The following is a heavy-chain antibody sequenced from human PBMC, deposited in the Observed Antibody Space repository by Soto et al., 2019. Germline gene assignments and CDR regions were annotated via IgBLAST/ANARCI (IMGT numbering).Heavy chain of an antibody. CDR3: ARSYGSGRRAFDY. J-gene: IGHJ4*02. CDR2: IIPMLSMA. CDR1: GDTFSSYT. D-gene: IGHD3-10*01. Sequence: QVQLVQSGAEVKKPGSSVKVSCKASGDTFSSYTINWVRQAPGLGLEWMGRIIPMLSMANSSQKFQGRVTMTADKSMRTANMELGRLTSEDTAMYYCARSYGSGRRAFDYWGRGFRVTVPS. V-gene: IGHV1-69*02.